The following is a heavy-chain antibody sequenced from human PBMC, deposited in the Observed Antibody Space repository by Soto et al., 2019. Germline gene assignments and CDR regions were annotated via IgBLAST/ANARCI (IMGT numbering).Heavy chain of an antibody. CDR3: AREIGQWLTVGYFDY. CDR2: ISYGGSNK. CDR1: GFTFSSYG. J-gene: IGHJ4*02. Sequence: GGSLRLSCAASGFTFSSYGMHWVRQAPGKGLEWVAVISYGGSNKYYADSVKGRFTISRDNSKNTLYLQMNSLRAEDTAVYYCAREIGQWLTVGYFDYWGQGTLVTVSS. D-gene: IGHD6-19*01. V-gene: IGHV3-30*03.